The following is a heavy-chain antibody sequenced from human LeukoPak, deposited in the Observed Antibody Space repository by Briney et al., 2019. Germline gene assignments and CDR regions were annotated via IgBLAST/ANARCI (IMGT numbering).Heavy chain of an antibody. J-gene: IGHJ6*02. CDR2: VNPNSGGT. V-gene: IGHV1-2*02. D-gene: IGHD6-25*01. CDR3: ATLDLQRTYGMDV. CDR1: GYTFTGYY. Sequence: ASVKVSCKASGYTFTGYYMHWVRQAPGQGLEWMGWVNPNSGGTNYAQKFQGRVTMTRDTSISTAYMELSRLRSDDTAVYYCATLDLQRTYGMDVWGQGTTVTVSS.